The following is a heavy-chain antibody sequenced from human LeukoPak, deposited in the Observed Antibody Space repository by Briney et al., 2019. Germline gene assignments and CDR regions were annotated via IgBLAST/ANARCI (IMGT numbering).Heavy chain of an antibody. CDR2: FDPEDGET. V-gene: IGHV1-24*01. J-gene: IGHJ5*02. D-gene: IGHD2/OR15-2a*01. Sequence: ASVKVSCKVSGYTLTELSMHWVRQAPGKGLEWMGGFDPEDGETIYAQKFQGRVTMTEDTSTDTAYMELSSLGSEDTAIFYCARDNSRNGGTFTSWWFDPWGQGTLVIVSS. CDR3: ARDNSRNGGTFTSWWFDP. CDR1: GYTLTELS.